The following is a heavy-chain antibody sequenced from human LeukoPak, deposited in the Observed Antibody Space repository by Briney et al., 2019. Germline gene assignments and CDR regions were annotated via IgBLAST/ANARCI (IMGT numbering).Heavy chain of an antibody. CDR3: AREVVAAMDV. CDR2: INPNSGGT. D-gene: IGHD2-15*01. CDR1: GYTFTGYY. V-gene: IGHV1-2*02. Sequence: ASVNVSCKASGYTFTGYYMHWVRQAPGQGLEWTGWINPNSGGTNYAQKFQGRVTMTRDTSISTAYMELSRLRSDDTAVYYCAREVVAAMDVWGQGTTVTVSS. J-gene: IGHJ6*02.